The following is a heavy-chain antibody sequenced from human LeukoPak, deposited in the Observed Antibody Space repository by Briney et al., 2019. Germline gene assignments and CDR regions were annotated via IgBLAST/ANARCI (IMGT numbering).Heavy chain of an antibody. CDR1: GYTFTSYY. J-gene: IGHJ6*02. CDR2: INPSGGST. CDR3: ARDGAKYSGYDYDYYYGMDV. D-gene: IGHD5-12*01. Sequence: ASVKVTCKASGYTFTSYYMHWVRQAPGQGLEWMVIINPSGGSTSYAQKFEGRVTMTRDTSTSTVYMELSSLRSEDTAVYYCARDGAKYSGYDYDYYYGMDVWGQGTTVTVSS. V-gene: IGHV1-46*01.